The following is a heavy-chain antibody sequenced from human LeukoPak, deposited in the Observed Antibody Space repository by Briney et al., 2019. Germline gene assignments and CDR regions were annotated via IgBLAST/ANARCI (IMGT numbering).Heavy chain of an antibody. V-gene: IGHV3-9*01. D-gene: IGHD5-18*01. J-gene: IGHJ4*02. CDR1: GFTFDDYA. Sequence: GRSLRLSCAASGFTFDDYAMHWVRQAPGKGLEWVSGISWNSGSIGYADSVKGRFTISRDNAKNSLYLQMNSLRAEDTAVYYCARGFSYGSIFDYWGQGTLVTVSS. CDR2: ISWNSGSI. CDR3: ARGFSYGSIFDY.